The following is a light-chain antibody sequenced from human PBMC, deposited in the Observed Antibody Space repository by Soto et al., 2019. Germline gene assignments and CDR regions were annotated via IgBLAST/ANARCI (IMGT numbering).Light chain of an antibody. CDR2: DVS. Sequence: QSVLTQPASVSGSPGQSITISCTGTSSDVGGYNYVSWYQQHPGKGPKLMIYDVSNRPSGVSNRFSGSKSGNTASLTISGLQAEDEADYYCSSYTSSSTWVFGAGTKLTVL. V-gene: IGLV2-14*01. CDR1: SSDVGGYNY. J-gene: IGLJ3*02. CDR3: SSYTSSSTWV.